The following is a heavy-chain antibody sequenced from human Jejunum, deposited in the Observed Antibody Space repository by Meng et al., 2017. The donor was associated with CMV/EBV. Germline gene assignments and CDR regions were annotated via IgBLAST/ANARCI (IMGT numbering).Heavy chain of an antibody. V-gene: IGHV2-5*02. J-gene: IGHJ4*02. Sequence: FSLTSSRVGVGWIRQPTGKALEWLAFIYWDNDKRYNPSLKNRLTITKDAPKNQVVLTMTNMDPADTATYHCVHRKDYSGNWNGGSADFWGPGALVTVSS. D-gene: IGHD1-1*01. CDR1: FSLTSSRVG. CDR2: IYWDNDK. CDR3: VHRKDYSGNWNGGSADF.